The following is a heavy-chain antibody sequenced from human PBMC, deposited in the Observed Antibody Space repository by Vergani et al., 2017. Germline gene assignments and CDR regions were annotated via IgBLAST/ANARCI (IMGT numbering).Heavy chain of an antibody. Sequence: VQLLDSGGGLVQPGGSLRLSCAASGFTFSTYATSWVRQAPGKGLEWVSAISGHGDNIFYADSVKGRFTISRDNSKNTLFLDMSSLRAEDTAVYYCVRDVRVSRTWGQGTLVAVSS. V-gene: IGHV3-23*01. CDR3: VRDVRVSRT. J-gene: IGHJ3*01. CDR2: ISGHGDNI. CDR1: GFTFSTYA.